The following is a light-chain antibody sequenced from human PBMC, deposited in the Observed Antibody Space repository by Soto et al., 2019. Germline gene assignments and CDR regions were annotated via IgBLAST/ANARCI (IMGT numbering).Light chain of an antibody. Sequence: DIQMTQSPSTLSASVGDRVTITCRASQSISSWLAWYQQKPGTAPKLLIYKASTLQSGVPSRFSGSGSGTEFTLTISSLQPDDFATYYCHQYSDTWTFGQGTKVEIK. CDR3: HQYSDTWT. J-gene: IGKJ1*01. V-gene: IGKV1-5*03. CDR2: KAS. CDR1: QSISSW.